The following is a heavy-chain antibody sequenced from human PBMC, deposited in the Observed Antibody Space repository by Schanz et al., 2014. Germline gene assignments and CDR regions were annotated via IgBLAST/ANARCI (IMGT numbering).Heavy chain of an antibody. CDR2: MIGSGSSV. J-gene: IGHJ4*02. CDR1: GFTFSIYG. CDR3: AKDGRLPYYGIGSDFDY. Sequence: VQLLQSGGALVQPGGSLRLSCAASGFTFSIYGMSWVRQAPGKGLEWVSRMIGSGSSVFYADSVKGRFTISRDNLKNTVYLQMNSLRAGDTAVYYCAKDGRLPYYGIGSDFDYWGQGTLVAVSS. D-gene: IGHD3-22*01. V-gene: IGHV3-23*01.